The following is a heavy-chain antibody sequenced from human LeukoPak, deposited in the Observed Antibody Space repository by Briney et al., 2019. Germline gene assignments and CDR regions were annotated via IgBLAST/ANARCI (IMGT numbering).Heavy chain of an antibody. D-gene: IGHD4-17*01. CDR3: ARDQDYGFDY. CDR1: GFTFSYYS. V-gene: IGHV3-48*02. CDR2: FSTRSSTI. J-gene: IGHJ4*02. Sequence: GGSLRLSCAASGFTFSYYSMNWVRQAPGKGLEWVSYFSTRSSTISYADSVKGRFAISRDNVKNSLYLQMNSLRDEDTAVYYCARDQDYGFDYWGQGTLVIVS.